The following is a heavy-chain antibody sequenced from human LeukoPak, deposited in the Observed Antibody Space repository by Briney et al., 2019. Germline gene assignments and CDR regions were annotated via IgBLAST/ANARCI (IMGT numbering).Heavy chain of an antibody. Sequence: GGSLRLSCAASGFTFSSYAMSWVRQASGKGLEWVSAIGGSGGNTYYADSVKGRFTISRGNSKNTFYLQINSLRPEDTAVYYCATRTAATGPHFDSWGQGTLVTVSS. D-gene: IGHD1-14*01. V-gene: IGHV3-23*01. CDR1: GFTFSSYA. J-gene: IGHJ4*02. CDR3: ATRTAATGPHFDS. CDR2: IGGSGGNT.